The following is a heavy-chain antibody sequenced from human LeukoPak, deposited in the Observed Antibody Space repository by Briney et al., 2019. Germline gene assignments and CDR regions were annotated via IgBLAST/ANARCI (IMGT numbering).Heavy chain of an antibody. V-gene: IGHV3-23*01. J-gene: IGHJ4*02. D-gene: IGHD2-2*01. Sequence: GGSLRLSCAASGFTFSSYAMSWVRQAPGKGLEWVSAISGSGGSTYYANSVKGRCTISRDNSKNTLYMQMNSLRAEDTAVYYCATDPEIVVVPAANLFDYWGQGTLVTVSS. CDR3: ATDPEIVVVPAANLFDY. CDR1: GFTFSSYA. CDR2: ISGSGGST.